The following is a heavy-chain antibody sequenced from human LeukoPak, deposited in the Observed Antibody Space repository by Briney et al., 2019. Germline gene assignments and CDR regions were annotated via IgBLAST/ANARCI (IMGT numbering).Heavy chain of an antibody. Sequence: ASVKVSCKASGYTFTGYYMHWVRQAPGQGLEWMGRINPNSGGTNYAQKFQGRVTMTRDTSISTAYMELSRLRSDDTVVYYCARGGGSSWYWTEYNWFDPWGQGTLVTVSS. D-gene: IGHD6-13*01. V-gene: IGHV1-2*05. CDR3: ARGGGSSWYWTEYNWFDP. CDR1: GYTFTGYY. CDR2: INPNSGGT. J-gene: IGHJ5*02.